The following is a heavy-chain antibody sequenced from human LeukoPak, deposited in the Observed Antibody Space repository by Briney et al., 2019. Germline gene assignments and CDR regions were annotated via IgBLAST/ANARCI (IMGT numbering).Heavy chain of an antibody. D-gene: IGHD2-2*01. J-gene: IGHJ4*02. CDR1: HYSINSGYY. V-gene: IGHV4-38-2*02. CDR3: ARVSRYYFDY. Sequence: SETLSLTCTVSHYSINSGYYWGWLRQPPGKGLEWIGSIYHSGSSHYNSSLKSRVTISGDTSKNQFSLKLSSVTAADTAVYYCARVSRYYFDYWGQGTLVSVSS. CDR2: IYHSGSS.